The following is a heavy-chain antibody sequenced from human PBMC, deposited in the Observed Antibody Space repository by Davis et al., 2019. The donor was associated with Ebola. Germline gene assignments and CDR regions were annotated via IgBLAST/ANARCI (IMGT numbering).Heavy chain of an antibody. D-gene: IGHD4-23*01. CDR1: GFTFSSYA. CDR3: AIHSDFSLGGSSVVYGMDV. Sequence: PGGSLRLSCAASGFTFSSYAMSWVRPAPGKGLGWVSAISGSGGSTYYADSVKGRFTVSRDHYQNTMYLEMNSLRAEDTAVYYCAIHSDFSLGGSSVVYGMDVWGQGTTVTVFS. J-gene: IGHJ6*02. V-gene: IGHV3-23*01. CDR2: ISGSGGST.